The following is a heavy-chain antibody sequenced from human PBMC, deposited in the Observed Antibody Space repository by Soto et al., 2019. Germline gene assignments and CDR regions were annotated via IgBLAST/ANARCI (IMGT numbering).Heavy chain of an antibody. CDR2: IYHSGST. J-gene: IGHJ6*02. D-gene: IGHD1-1*01. V-gene: IGHV4-4*02. CDR1: GGSISSSNW. CDR3: ARDRGGTTLYYYYGMDV. Sequence: KASETLSLTCAVSGGSISSSNWWSWVRQPPGKGLEWIGEIYHSGSTNYNPSLKSRVTISVDKSKNQFSLKLSSVTAADTAVYYCARDRGGTTLYYYYGMDVWGQGTTVTVSS.